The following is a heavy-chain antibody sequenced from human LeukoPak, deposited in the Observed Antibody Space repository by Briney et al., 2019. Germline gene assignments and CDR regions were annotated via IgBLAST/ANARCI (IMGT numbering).Heavy chain of an antibody. CDR2: IKSKTDGGTT. CDR1: GFTFSNAW. V-gene: IGHV3-15*01. Sequence: GGSLRLSCAASGFTFSNAWMRWVRQASGKGLEWVGRIKSKTDGGTTDYAAPVKGRFTISRDDSKNTLYLQMNSLKTEDTAVYYCAKDQYSGSSYYFDYWGQGTLVTVSS. CDR3: AKDQYSGSSYYFDY. J-gene: IGHJ4*02. D-gene: IGHD1-26*01.